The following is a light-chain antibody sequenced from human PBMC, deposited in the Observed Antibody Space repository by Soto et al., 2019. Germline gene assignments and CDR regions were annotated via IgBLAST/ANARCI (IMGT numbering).Light chain of an antibody. CDR2: DAS. J-gene: IGKJ3*01. Sequence: EIVLTQSPATLSLSPGERATLSCRASQSVTSNFAWYQQKPGQAPRLLIYDASKRATGVPARFSGSGSGTDFSLTISSLGPEDFAVYYCQQRGTWPPLFAFGPGTRVDI. CDR3: QQRGTWPPLFA. V-gene: IGKV3-11*01. CDR1: QSVTSN.